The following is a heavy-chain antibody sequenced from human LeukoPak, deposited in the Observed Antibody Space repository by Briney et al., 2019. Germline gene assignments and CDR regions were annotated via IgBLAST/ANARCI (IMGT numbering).Heavy chain of an antibody. CDR2: IIPIFGTA. J-gene: IGHJ4*02. CDR3: ARSGYSSSWYDGGY. Sequence: SVTVSCMAPGGTFSSYAISWVRQAPGQGLEWMGGIIPIFGTANYAQKFQGRVTITADESTSTAYMELSSLRSEDTAVYYCARSGYSSSWYDGGYWGQGTLVTVSS. CDR1: GGTFSSYA. D-gene: IGHD6-13*01. V-gene: IGHV1-69*13.